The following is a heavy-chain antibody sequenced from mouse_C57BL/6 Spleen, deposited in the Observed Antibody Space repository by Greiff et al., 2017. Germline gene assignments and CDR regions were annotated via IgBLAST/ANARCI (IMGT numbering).Heavy chain of an antibody. J-gene: IGHJ4*01. Sequence: VKLQESGPELVKPGASVKISCKASGYSFTSYYIHWVQQRPGQGLEWIGWIYPGSGNTKYNEKFKGKATLTADTASSTAYMQLSSLTSEDSAVYYGARGGYFAMDYWGQGTSVTVSS. CDR3: ARGGYFAMDY. CDR1: GYSFTSYY. CDR2: IYPGSGNT. V-gene: IGHV1-66*01.